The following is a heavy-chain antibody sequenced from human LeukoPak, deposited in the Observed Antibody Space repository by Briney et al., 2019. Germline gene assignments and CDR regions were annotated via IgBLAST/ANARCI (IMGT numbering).Heavy chain of an antibody. V-gene: IGHV4-31*03. CDR3: ARALRYSPDY. CDR1: GGSISNGVYY. CDR2: IYYSGST. Sequence: PSETLSLTCTVSGGSISNGVYYWSWIRQHPGKGLEWIGYIYYSGSTYYNPSLKSRVTMSVDTSKNQFSLKLSSVTAADTAVYYCARALRYSPDYWGQGTLVTVSS. D-gene: IGHD3-9*01. J-gene: IGHJ4*02.